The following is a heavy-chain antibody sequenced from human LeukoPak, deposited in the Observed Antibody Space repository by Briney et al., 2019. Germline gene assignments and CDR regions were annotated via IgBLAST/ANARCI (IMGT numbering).Heavy chain of an antibody. CDR1: GGSISSSSYY. J-gene: IGHJ4*02. CDR2: IYYSGRT. Sequence: SETLSLTCTVSGGSISSSSYYWGWIRQPPGKGLEWIGSIYYSGRTYYNPSLKSRVTISVDTSKNQFSLKLSSVTAADTAVYYCARDSDSSGYYFDYWGQGTLVTVSS. CDR3: ARDSDSSGYYFDY. D-gene: IGHD3-22*01. V-gene: IGHV4-39*07.